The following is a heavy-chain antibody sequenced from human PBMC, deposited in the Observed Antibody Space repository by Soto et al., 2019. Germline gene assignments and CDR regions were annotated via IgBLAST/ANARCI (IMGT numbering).Heavy chain of an antibody. CDR2: IDNSGST. J-gene: IGHJ4*02. Sequence: SETLSLTCTVSGGSISNYVCNWIRQPAGKGLEWIGRIDNSGSTNYNPSLKSRITMSADTSRNQFSLKLNAVTAADTVVYYCARGGQDFWSGPFDYWGQEAMVTVYS. D-gene: IGHD3-3*01. CDR3: ARGGQDFWSGPFDY. CDR1: GGSISNYV. V-gene: IGHV4-4*07.